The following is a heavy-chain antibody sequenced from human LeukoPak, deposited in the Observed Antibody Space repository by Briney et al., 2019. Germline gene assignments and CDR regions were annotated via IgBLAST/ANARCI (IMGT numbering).Heavy chain of an antibody. Sequence: ASVKVSCKASGYTFTSYDINWVRQATGQGLEWMGWMNPNSGNTGYAQKFQGRVTMTRNTSISTAYMELSSLRSEDTAVYYCARGKGRVTTSLGYYYGMDVWGQGTTVTVSS. J-gene: IGHJ6*02. CDR1: GYTFTSYD. D-gene: IGHD4-17*01. CDR3: ARGKGRVTTSLGYYYGMDV. CDR2: MNPNSGNT. V-gene: IGHV1-8*01.